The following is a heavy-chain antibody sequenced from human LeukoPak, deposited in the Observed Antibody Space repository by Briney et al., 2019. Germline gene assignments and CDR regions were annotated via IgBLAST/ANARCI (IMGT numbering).Heavy chain of an antibody. CDR2: ISSSGTTT. V-gene: IGHV3-48*03. J-gene: IGHJ4*02. Sequence: PGGSLRLSCAAPGFSFSVYEIHWVRQAPGKGLEWISDISSSGTTTYYADSVKGRFTISRDNAKNSLYLQMNSLRAEDTAVYCCTTLTVASNFDYWGQGTLVTVSS. D-gene: IGHD6-19*01. CDR3: TTLTVASNFDY. CDR1: GFSFSVYE.